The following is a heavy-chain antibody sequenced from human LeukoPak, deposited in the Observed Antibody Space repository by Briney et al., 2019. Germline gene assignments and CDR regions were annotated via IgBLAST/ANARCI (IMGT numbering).Heavy chain of an antibody. CDR1: GYTFTGCY. V-gene: IGHV1-2*02. D-gene: IGHD2-2*01. Sequence: PGASVKVSCKASGYTFTGCYMHWVRQAPGQGLEWMGWINPNSGGTNYAQKFQGRVTMSRDTSTSTAYMGLSRLRSEDTAVYCCVRDHNEVVPVANYYYYYGMDVWGQGTTVTVSS. J-gene: IGHJ6*02. CDR2: INPNSGGT. CDR3: VRDHNEVVPVANYYYYYGMDV.